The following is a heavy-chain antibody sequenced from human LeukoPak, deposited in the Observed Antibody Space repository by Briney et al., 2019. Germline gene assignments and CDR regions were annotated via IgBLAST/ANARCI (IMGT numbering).Heavy chain of an antibody. CDR3: TRDPGHCGVDV. J-gene: IGHJ6*02. V-gene: IGHV4-4*07. CDR2: IFASGTT. Sequence: SETLSLTCTVSGGSISNYYWSWIRKPAGKGLEWLGRIFASGTTHDNPSLKSRVTVSVDTSKNQFSLRLTSVTAADTAVYYCTRDPGHCGVDVWGQGTTVTVSS. CDR1: GGSISNYY.